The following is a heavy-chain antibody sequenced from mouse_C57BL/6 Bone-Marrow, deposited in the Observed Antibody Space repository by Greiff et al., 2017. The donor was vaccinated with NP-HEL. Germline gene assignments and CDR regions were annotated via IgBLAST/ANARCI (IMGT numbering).Heavy chain of an antibody. CDR3: TTSGYGNYRYFDV. V-gene: IGHV14-4*01. D-gene: IGHD2-1*01. Sequence: EVKVVESGAELVRPGASVKLSCTASGFNIKDDYMHWVKQRPEQGLEWIGWIDPENGDTEYASKFQGKATITADTSSNTAYLQLSSLTSEDTAVYYCTTSGYGNYRYFDVWGTGTTVTVSS. CDR2: IDPENGDT. CDR1: GFNIKDDY. J-gene: IGHJ1*03.